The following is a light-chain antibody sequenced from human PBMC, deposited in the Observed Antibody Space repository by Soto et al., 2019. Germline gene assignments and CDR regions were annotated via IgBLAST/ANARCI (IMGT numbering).Light chain of an antibody. Sequence: EIVMTHSAATLSVSPGLIATLSCRASQSISDTLAWYQQKPGQAPRLLIYSASRGATGFPARFSGSGSGTDFTLTISSLQSEDFAVYYCQQYNNWPWTFGQGTKVDIK. CDR1: QSISDT. V-gene: IGKV3-15*01. CDR3: QQYNNWPWT. CDR2: SAS. J-gene: IGKJ1*01.